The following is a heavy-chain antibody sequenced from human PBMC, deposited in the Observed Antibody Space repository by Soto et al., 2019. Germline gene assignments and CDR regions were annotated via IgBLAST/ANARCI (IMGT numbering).Heavy chain of an antibody. CDR3: ARKRTGRYNWFDP. V-gene: IGHV4-59*01. J-gene: IGHJ5*02. Sequence: SETLSLTCTVSGGSMIDYFWSWIRQPPGGGLEWIGWVHDSGATNYNPSLKSRVKLSIDMSKSQFSLNLNSVSAADTAVYYCARKRTGRYNWFDPWGQGTLVTAPQ. CDR2: VHDSGAT. CDR1: GGSMIDYF.